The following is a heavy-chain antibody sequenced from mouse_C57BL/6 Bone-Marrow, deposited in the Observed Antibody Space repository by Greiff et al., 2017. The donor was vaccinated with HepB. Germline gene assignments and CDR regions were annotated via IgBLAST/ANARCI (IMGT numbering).Heavy chain of an antibody. Sequence: VKLQQPGAELVRPGSSVKLSCKASGYTFTSYWMDWVKQRPGQGLEWIGNIYPSDSETHYNQKFKDKATLTVDKSSSTAYMQLSSLTSEDSAVYYCARRTETPFAYWGQGTLVTVSA. V-gene: IGHV1-61*01. CDR1: GYTFTSYW. CDR3: ARRTETPFAY. CDR2: IYPSDSET. J-gene: IGHJ3*01.